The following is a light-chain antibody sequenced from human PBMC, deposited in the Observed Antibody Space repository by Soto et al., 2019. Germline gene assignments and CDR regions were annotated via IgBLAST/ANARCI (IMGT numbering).Light chain of an antibody. V-gene: IGKV4-1*01. CDR1: QSVLYSSNNKNY. Sequence: DIVMTQSPDSLALSLGERATINCKSSQSVLYSSNNKNYLAWYQQKPGQPPKLLIYWASTRESGVPDRFSGSGYGTDFTLTISSLQAEDVAVYYCQQYYSIPLTFGGGTKVEIK. CDR3: QQYYSIPLT. J-gene: IGKJ4*01. CDR2: WAS.